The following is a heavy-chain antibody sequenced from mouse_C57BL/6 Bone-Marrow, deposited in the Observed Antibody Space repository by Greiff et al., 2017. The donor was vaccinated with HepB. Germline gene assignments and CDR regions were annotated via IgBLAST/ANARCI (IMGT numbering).Heavy chain of an antibody. CDR3: ARDGSITTVVATNFDY. V-gene: IGHV1-50*01. CDR1: GYTFTSYW. J-gene: IGHJ2*01. CDR2: IDPSDSYT. D-gene: IGHD1-1*01. Sequence: QVQLQQPGAELVKPGASVKLSCKASGYTFTSYWMQWVKQRPGQGLEWIGEIDPSDSYTNYNHKFKGKATLNVATSSSTAYMQLSSLTSEDSAVYYCARDGSITTVVATNFDYWGQGTTLTVSS.